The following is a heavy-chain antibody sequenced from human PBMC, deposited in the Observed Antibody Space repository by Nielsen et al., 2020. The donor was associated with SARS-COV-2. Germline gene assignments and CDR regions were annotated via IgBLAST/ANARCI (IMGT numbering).Heavy chain of an antibody. J-gene: IGHJ4*02. D-gene: IGHD6-19*01. V-gene: IGHV3-9*01. CDR2: ISWNSGNT. Sequence: GGSLRLSCAASKFTFDHYAMHWVRQAPGKGLEWVSGISWNSGNTGYADSVKGRFTISRDNAKNSLYLQMNSLRAEDTALYYCARAMRTYSSGWYGYWGQGTLVTVSS. CDR1: KFTFDHYA. CDR3: ARAMRTYSSGWYGY.